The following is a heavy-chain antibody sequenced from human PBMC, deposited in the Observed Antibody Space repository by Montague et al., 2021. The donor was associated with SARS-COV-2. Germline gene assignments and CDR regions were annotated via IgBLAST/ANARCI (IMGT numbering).Heavy chain of an antibody. CDR1: GGSISSSSYY. CDR2: NHYSGST. V-gene: IGHV4-39*01. J-gene: IGHJ6*02. Sequence: SETLSLTCAVSGGSISSSSYYWGWIRQPPGKGLEWIGSNHYSGSTYYNPSPKSRISISVDTSKNQFSLKLSSVTAADTAVYYCARVWDTVYYYYGMDVWGQGTTVTVSS. CDR3: ARVWDTVYYYYGMDV. D-gene: IGHD1-26*01.